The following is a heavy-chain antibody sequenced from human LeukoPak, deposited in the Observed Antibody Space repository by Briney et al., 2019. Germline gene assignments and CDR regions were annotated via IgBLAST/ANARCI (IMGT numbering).Heavy chain of an antibody. J-gene: IGHJ4*02. D-gene: IGHD3-22*01. CDR2: TSATGGSS. Sequence: PGGSLRLSCAASGFTISSYAMSWVRQAPGKGLEWVSATSATGGSSYYADSVKGRFTIPRDNSKNRLYLQMNSLRAEDTALYYCAKGAGRDYYDSSGRFYYFDYWGQGTLVTVSS. CDR3: AKGAGRDYYDSSGRFYYFDY. V-gene: IGHV3-23*01. CDR1: GFTISSYA.